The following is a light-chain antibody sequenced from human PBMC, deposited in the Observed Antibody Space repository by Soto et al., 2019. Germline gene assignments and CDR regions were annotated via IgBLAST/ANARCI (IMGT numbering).Light chain of an antibody. CDR1: QSVLHSSNNENY. CDR2: WAS. Sequence: DIVMTQSPDSLAVSLGERATINCKSSQSVLHSSNNENYLAWVQQKPGQPPKLLIYWASTRGSGVPDRFSGSGSGTDFTLTISSLQAEDVAVYYCQQYYETPLTFGGGTKVEIK. V-gene: IGKV4-1*01. CDR3: QQYYETPLT. J-gene: IGKJ4*01.